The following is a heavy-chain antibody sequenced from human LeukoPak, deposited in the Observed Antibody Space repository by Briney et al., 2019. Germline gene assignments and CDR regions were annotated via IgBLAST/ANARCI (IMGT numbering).Heavy chain of an antibody. J-gene: IGHJ5*02. D-gene: IGHD2-2*01. Sequence: PGGSLRLSCAASGFTFSSYEMNWVRQAPGKGLEWVSYISSSSSTIYYADSVKGRFTISRDNAKNSLYLQMNSLRAEDTAVYYCARDCSSTSCYDWFDPWGQGTLVTVSS. CDR1: GFTFSSYE. V-gene: IGHV3-48*01. CDR2: ISSSSSTI. CDR3: ARDCSSTSCYDWFDP.